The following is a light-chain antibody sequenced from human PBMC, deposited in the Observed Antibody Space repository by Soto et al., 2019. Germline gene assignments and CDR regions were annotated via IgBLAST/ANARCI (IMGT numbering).Light chain of an antibody. V-gene: IGLV1-44*01. CDR2: RTN. CDR1: SSNIGSNI. CDR3: TSHAGSNNYV. J-gene: IGLJ1*01. Sequence: QSVLTQPPSASGTPVQRVSITCSGSSSNIGSNIVNWYQQLRGRAPKLLIYRTNQRPLEVPDRFSASKSGTSASLAISGLQAEDEADYYCTSHAGSNNYVFGTGTKRTVL.